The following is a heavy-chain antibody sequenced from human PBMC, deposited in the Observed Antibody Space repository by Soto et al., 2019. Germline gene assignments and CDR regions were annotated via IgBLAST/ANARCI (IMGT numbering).Heavy chain of an antibody. CDR3: AKDRNYPRDQFHY. CDR2: ISANGQGI. J-gene: IGHJ4*02. CDR1: GFTFSTYA. Sequence: GGPLSLSCAASGFTFSTYALSWVRQAPGKGLEWVSAISANGQGIYYADSVRGRFTISRDNSKNTIFLHMDSLRAEDTAVYYCAKDRNYPRDQFHYWGQGTLVTVSS. V-gene: IGHV3-23*01. D-gene: IGHD1-7*01.